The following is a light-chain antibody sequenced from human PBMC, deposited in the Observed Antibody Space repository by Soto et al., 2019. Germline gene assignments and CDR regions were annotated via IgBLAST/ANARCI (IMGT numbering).Light chain of an antibody. CDR2: GAS. V-gene: IGKV3-20*01. CDR3: QQYGSSPYT. Sequence: EIVLTQSPGTLSLSPGERATLSCRASQSVSSTYLAWYQQKPGRAPRLLIYGASNRATCIPDRFSGSGSGTDFTLTISRLEPEDFAVYYCQQYGSSPYTFGQGTKLEIK. J-gene: IGKJ2*01. CDR1: QSVSSTY.